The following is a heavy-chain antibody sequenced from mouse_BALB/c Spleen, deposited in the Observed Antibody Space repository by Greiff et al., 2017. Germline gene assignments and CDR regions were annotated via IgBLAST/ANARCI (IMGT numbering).Heavy chain of an antibody. CDR3: ASNHRYTGNYYAMDY. J-gene: IGHJ4*01. V-gene: IGHV2-9*02. CDR1: GFSLTSYG. D-gene: IGHD2-14*01. Sequence: QVHVKQSGPGLVAPSQSLSITCTVSGFSLTSYGVHWVRQPPGKGLEWLGVIWAGGSTNYNSALMSRLSISKDNSKSQVFLKMNSLQTDDTAMYYCASNHRYTGNYYAMDYWGQGTSVTVSS. CDR2: IWAGGST.